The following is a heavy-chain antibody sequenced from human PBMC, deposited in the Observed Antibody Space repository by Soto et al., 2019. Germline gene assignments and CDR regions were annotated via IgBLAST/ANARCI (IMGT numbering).Heavy chain of an antibody. V-gene: IGHV1-18*01. CDR2: ISAYNGNT. J-gene: IGHJ4*02. CDR1: GYTFTSYG. CDR3: ARDAPVLAGNTLRYQTTPDY. D-gene: IGHD1-7*01. Sequence: QVQLVQSGAEVKKPGASVKVSCKASGYTFTSYGISWVRQAPGQGLEWMGWISAYNGNTNYAQKLQGRITMTTDTSASTAYMELRSLTSDDTAVYYCARDAPVLAGNTLRYQTTPDYWGQGTLVTVSS.